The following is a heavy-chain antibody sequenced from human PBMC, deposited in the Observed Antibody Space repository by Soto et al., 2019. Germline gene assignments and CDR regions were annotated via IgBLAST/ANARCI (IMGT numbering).Heavy chain of an antibody. V-gene: IGHV4-59*01. J-gene: IGHJ4*02. Sequence: QVQLQESGPGLVKPSETLSLTCTVSGGSISSYYWSWIRQPPGKGLEWIGYIYYSGSTNYNPSLKSRVTISVDTSKNQFSLTLSSVTAADTAVYYCAANIHLDYWGQGTLVTVSS. CDR3: AANIHLDY. CDR2: IYYSGST. CDR1: GGSISSYY.